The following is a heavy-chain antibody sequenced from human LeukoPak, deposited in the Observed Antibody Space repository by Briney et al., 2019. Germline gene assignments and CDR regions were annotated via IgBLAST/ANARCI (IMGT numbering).Heavy chain of an antibody. CDR3: AREMFIVVVPAYPNWFDP. Sequence: SETLSLTCAVYGGSFSGYYWSWIRQPPGKGLEWIGEINHSGSTNYNPSLKSRVTISVDTSKNQFSLKLSSVTAADTAVYYCAREMFIVVVPAYPNWFDPWGQGTLVTVPS. CDR2: INHSGST. D-gene: IGHD2-2*01. J-gene: IGHJ5*02. CDR1: GGSFSGYY. V-gene: IGHV4-34*01.